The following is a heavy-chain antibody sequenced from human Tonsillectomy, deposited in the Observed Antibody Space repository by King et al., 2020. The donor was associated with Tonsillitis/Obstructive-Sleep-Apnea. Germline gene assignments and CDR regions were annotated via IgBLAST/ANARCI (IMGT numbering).Heavy chain of an antibody. D-gene: IGHD2-2*01. V-gene: IGHV3-30*04. CDR3: ASSWGYCSSTSCEELDY. CDR2: ISYDGSNK. J-gene: IGHJ4*02. CDR1: GFTFSSYA. Sequence: VQLVESGGGVVQPGRSLRLSCAASGFTFSSYAMHWVRQAPGKGLEWVAVISYDGSNKYYADSVKGRFTISRDNSKNTLYLQMNSLRAEDTAVYYCASSWGYCSSTSCEELDYWGQGTLVTVSS.